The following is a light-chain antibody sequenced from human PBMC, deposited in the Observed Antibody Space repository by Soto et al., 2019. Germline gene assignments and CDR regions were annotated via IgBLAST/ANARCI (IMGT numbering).Light chain of an antibody. CDR1: SSDVGGYDY. Sequence: QSALTQPPSASGSPGQSVTISCTGTSSDVGGYDYVSWYQQHPGKAPKLMIFEVSKRPSGVPARFSGSKSGNTASLTVSGLQAEDEADYYWSSYAGSNILVFGGGTKLTVL. CDR2: EVS. V-gene: IGLV2-8*01. CDR3: SSYAGSNILV. J-gene: IGLJ2*01.